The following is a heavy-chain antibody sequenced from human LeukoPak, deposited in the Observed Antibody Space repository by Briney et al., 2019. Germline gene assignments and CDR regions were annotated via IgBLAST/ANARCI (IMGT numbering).Heavy chain of an antibody. Sequence: PGGSLRLSCAASGFTFSSYAMHWVRQAPGKGLEWVAVISYDGSNKYYAGSVKGRFTISRDNSKNTLYLQMNSLKTEDTAVYYCTTGSLDYWGQGTLVTVSS. J-gene: IGHJ4*02. V-gene: IGHV3-30-3*01. CDR2: ISYDGSNK. CDR1: GFTFSSYA. CDR3: TTGSLDY.